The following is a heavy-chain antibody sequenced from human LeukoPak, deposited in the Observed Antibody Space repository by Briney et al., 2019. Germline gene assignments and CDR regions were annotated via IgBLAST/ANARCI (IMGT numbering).Heavy chain of an antibody. Sequence: GESLKISCTTSGYTFTTYRITWVRQVPGKGLEWMGRIDPSGSSSTYSPSFQGHVTISADQSIRTAYLQWSGLEASDTAIYYCARSSRTNRRGWYGFYYFDYWGQGTLVTVSS. V-gene: IGHV5-10-1*01. CDR3: ARSSRTNRRGWYGFYYFDY. J-gene: IGHJ4*02. CDR1: GYTFTTYR. CDR2: IDPSGSSS. D-gene: IGHD6-19*01.